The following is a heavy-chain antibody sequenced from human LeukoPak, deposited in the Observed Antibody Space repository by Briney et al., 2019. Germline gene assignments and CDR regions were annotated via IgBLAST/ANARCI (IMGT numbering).Heavy chain of an antibody. CDR2: IYPGDSDT. J-gene: IGHJ4*02. CDR3: ARPVEMATSPFDY. Sequence: KPGESLKISCKGSGYSFTTYWIGWVRQMPGKGLEWMGIIYPGDSDTRYSPSFQGQVTISADKSISTAYLQWSSLKASDTAMYYCARPVEMATSPFDYWGQGTLVTVSS. V-gene: IGHV5-51*01. CDR1: GYSFTTYW. D-gene: IGHD5-24*01.